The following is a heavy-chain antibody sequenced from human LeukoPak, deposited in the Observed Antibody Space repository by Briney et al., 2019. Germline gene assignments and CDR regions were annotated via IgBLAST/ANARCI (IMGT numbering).Heavy chain of an antibody. J-gene: IGHJ3*02. D-gene: IGHD3-9*01. Sequence: PSETLSLTCAVYGGSFSGYYWSWIRQPPGKGLEWIGYIYYSGSTNYNPSLKSRVTISVDTSKNQFSLKLSSVTAADTAVYYCARVGYDILTGYYKLNAFDIWGQGTMGTVSS. V-gene: IGHV4-59*01. CDR2: IYYSGST. CDR1: GGSFSGYY. CDR3: ARVGYDILTGYYKLNAFDI.